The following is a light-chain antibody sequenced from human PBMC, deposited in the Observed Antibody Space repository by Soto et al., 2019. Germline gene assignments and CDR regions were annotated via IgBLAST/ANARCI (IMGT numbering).Light chain of an antibody. V-gene: IGLV1-47*01. Sequence: SVLTQPPSASGTPGQRVTISCSGRSSNIGSNFVYWYQHLPGTAPKLVIYRNSQRPSGVPDRFSGSKSGTSASLAISGLQSEDEADYYCAGWDDSLSGYVFGPGTKVTVL. CDR2: RNS. J-gene: IGLJ1*01. CDR1: SSNIGSNF. CDR3: AGWDDSLSGYV.